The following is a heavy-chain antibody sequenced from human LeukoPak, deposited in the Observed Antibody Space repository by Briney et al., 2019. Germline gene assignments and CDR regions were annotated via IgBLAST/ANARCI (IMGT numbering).Heavy chain of an antibody. Sequence: ASVKVSCKASGYTFTGYYMHWVRQAPGQGLEWMGWIDPNSGGTNYAQKFQGRVTMTRDTSISTAYMELSRLRFEDTAMYYCAGMPKIPGSPDYWGQGTLVTVSS. CDR2: IDPNSGGT. J-gene: IGHJ4*02. CDR1: GYTFTGYY. V-gene: IGHV1-2*02. D-gene: IGHD2-2*01. CDR3: AGMPKIPGSPDY.